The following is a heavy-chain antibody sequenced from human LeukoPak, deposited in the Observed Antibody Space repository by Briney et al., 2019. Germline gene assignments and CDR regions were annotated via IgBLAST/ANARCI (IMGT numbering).Heavy chain of an antibody. CDR2: ISAYNGNT. V-gene: IGHV1-18*04. CDR3: AREVLTYYYGSGSAYYFDY. CDR1: GYTFTSCG. D-gene: IGHD3-10*01. Sequence: ASVKVSCKASGYTFTSCGISWVRQAPGQGLEWMGWISAYNGNTNYAQKLQGRVTMTTDTSTSTAYMELRSLRSDDTAVYYCAREVLTYYYGSGSAYYFDYWGQGTLVTVSS. J-gene: IGHJ4*02.